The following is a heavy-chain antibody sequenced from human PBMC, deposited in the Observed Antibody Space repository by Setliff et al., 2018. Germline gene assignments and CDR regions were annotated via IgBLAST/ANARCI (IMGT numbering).Heavy chain of an antibody. D-gene: IGHD2-2*01. Sequence: PGESLKISCKASGYIFTNYWIGWVRQMPGKGLEWMGVIYPGDSDTRYSPSFQGQVTISADESINTAYLQWSSLKASDTAIYYCTRHEDRNKCTSSSCYRENDAFDVWGQGAMVTVS. V-gene: IGHV5-51*01. CDR1: GYIFTNYW. CDR2: IYPGDSDT. CDR3: TRHEDRNKCTSSSCYRENDAFDV. J-gene: IGHJ3*01.